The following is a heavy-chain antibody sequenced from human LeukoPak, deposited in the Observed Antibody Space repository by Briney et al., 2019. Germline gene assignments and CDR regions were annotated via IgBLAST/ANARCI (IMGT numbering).Heavy chain of an antibody. J-gene: IGHJ5*02. CDR1: GGSFSGYY. CDR3: ASAGYCSGGSCYWFDP. V-gene: IGHV4-34*01. D-gene: IGHD2-15*01. CDR2: INHSGST. Sequence: PSETLSLTCAVYGGSFSGYYWSWIRQPPGKGLEWIGEINHSGSTNYNPSLKRRVTISVDTSQNHFSLKLSSLTAADTAVYYCASAGYCSGGSCYWFDPWGQGTLVTVSS.